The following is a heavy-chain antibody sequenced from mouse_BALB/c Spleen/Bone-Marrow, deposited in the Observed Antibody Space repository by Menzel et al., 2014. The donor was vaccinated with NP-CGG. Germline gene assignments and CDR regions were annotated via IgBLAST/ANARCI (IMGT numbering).Heavy chain of an antibody. CDR2: IYPGGGYT. D-gene: IGHD1-1*01. Sequence: QVHLTPSGAELVRHGTSVQMPCKAAGYHFTTYWIGWLKQRPGPGPEWIGDIYPGGGYTNYNEKFQGKATLTADTSSSTAFMQRSSLTAEDSAIFYRAIKGDIALYGWAYGRQGTLVTGSA. CDR3: AIKGDIALYGWAY. J-gene: IGHJ3*01. CDR1: GYHFTTYW. V-gene: IGHV1-63*02.